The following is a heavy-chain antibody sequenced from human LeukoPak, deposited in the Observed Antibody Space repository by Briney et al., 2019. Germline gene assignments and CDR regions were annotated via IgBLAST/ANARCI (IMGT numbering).Heavy chain of an antibody. CDR2: IYSGGST. J-gene: IGHJ6*03. V-gene: IGHV3-53*01. CDR1: GFTVSSNY. D-gene: IGHD3-9*01. Sequence: PGGSLRLSCAASGFTVSSNYMSWVRQAPGKGLEWVSVIYSGGSTYYADSVKGRFTISRDNSKNTLYLQMNSLRAGDTAVYYCARARSDYDILTGYYLYYYMDVWGKGTTVTVSS. CDR3: ARARSDYDILTGYYLYYYMDV.